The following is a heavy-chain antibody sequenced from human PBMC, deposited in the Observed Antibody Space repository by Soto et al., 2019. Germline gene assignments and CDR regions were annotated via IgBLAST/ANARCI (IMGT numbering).Heavy chain of an antibody. CDR3: ASYSSSSDHFDY. CDR1: GGSISSSSYY. CDR2: IYYSGST. J-gene: IGHJ4*02. Sequence: QLQLQESGPGLVKPSETLSLTCTVSGGSISSSSYYWGWIRQPPGKGLEWIGSIYYSGSTYYNPSLKSRVTISVDTSKNQFSLKLSSVTAADTAVYYCASYSSSSDHFDYWGQGTLVTVSS. D-gene: IGHD6-13*01. V-gene: IGHV4-39*01.